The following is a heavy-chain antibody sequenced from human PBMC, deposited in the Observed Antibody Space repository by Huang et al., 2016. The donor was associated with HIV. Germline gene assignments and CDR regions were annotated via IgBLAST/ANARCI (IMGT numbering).Heavy chain of an antibody. CDR2: VSAYSGYT. Sequence: QIQLVQSGPEVKKPGASVKVSCKASGYTFSIYGLSWVRQAPGQGPEWMGSVSAYSGYTNYLQKFRVIVTMTADTSASTAYMDLRSLTADDTAVYYCASVPSDHCSDYWGQGTLVTVSS. D-gene: IGHD3-10*02. CDR3: ASVPSDHCSDY. V-gene: IGHV1-18*01. J-gene: IGHJ4*02. CDR1: GYTFSIYG.